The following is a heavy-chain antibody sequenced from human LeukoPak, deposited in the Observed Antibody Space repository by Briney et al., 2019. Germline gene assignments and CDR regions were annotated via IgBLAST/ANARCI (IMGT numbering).Heavy chain of an antibody. V-gene: IGHV3-30*02. Sequence: GRSLRLSCAASKFTFSGYGMHWVRQAPGKGLEWVAFIRYDGSNKYYADSVKGRFTISRDNSKNTLYVQMNSLTIDDTAVYYCAKEIWPTVTIPGRTYFDYWGQGTLVTVSS. CDR2: IRYDGSNK. CDR1: KFTFSGYG. J-gene: IGHJ4*02. D-gene: IGHD4-17*01. CDR3: AKEIWPTVTIPGRTYFDY.